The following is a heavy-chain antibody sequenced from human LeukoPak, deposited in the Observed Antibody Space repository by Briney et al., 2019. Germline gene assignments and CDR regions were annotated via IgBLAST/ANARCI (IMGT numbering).Heavy chain of an antibody. Sequence: SQTLSLTCTVSGGSISSGGYYCSWIPQHPGKGLESIGYIYYSGSTYYNPSLKSRVTISVDTSKNQFSLKLSSVTAADTAVYYCARARGLFVVVPAAGPVDYWGQGTLVTVSS. J-gene: IGHJ4*02. CDR3: ARARGLFVVVPAAGPVDY. CDR1: GGSISSGGYY. D-gene: IGHD2-2*01. V-gene: IGHV4-31*03. CDR2: IYYSGST.